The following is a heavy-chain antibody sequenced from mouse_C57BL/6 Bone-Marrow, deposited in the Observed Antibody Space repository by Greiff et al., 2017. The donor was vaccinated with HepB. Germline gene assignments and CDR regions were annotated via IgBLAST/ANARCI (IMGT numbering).Heavy chain of an antibody. Sequence: QVQLQQPGAELVRPGSSVKLSCKASGYTFTSYWMHWVKQRPIQGLEWIGNIDPSDSETHYNQKFKDKATLTVDKSSSTAYMQLSSLTSEDSAVYYCARQDLLLLYAIDYWGQGTSVTVSS. J-gene: IGHJ4*01. CDR2: IDPSDSET. CDR1: GYTFTSYW. CDR3: ARQDLLLLYAIDY. D-gene: IGHD1-1*01. V-gene: IGHV1-52*01.